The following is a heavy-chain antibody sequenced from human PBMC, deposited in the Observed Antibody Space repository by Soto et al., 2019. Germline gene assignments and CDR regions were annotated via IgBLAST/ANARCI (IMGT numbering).Heavy chain of an antibody. V-gene: IGHV3-7*03. CDR1: GFTFSSYW. J-gene: IGHJ6*02. D-gene: IGHD2-2*02. Sequence: PGGSLKISCAASGFTFSSYWMSWVRQAPGKGLEWVANIKQDGCEKYYVDSVKGRFTISRDNAKNSLYLQMNSLRAEDTAVYYCARDVVIVPAAIIPAYYYYYGMDVWGQGTTVTVSS. CDR3: ARDVVIVPAAIIPAYYYYYGMDV. CDR2: IKQDGCEK.